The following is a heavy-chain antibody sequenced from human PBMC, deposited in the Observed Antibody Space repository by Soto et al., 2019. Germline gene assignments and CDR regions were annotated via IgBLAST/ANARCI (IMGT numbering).Heavy chain of an antibody. Sequence: QVQLVESGGGVVQPGRSLRLSCAASGFNFSSYGMHWVRQAPGKGLEWVAVIWYDGSNKYYADSVKGRFTISRDNSKNTLYLQMNSLRAEDTAVYYCARGGMYIAAAGTDGFDYWGQGTLVTVSS. CDR2: IWYDGSNK. V-gene: IGHV3-33*01. D-gene: IGHD6-13*01. J-gene: IGHJ4*02. CDR1: GFNFSSYG. CDR3: ARGGMYIAAAGTDGFDY.